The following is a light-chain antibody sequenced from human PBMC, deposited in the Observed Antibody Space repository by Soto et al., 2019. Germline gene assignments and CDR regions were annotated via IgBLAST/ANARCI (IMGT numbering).Light chain of an antibody. CDR2: AAS. CDR1: QGLNNY. J-gene: IGKJ4*01. Sequence: DIQMTQSPSSLSASVGDRVTITCRASQGLNNYLALIQQKPGTAPKSLIYAASSLQSGVPSKFIGSGSGTDFTLTIRCLQPEDVGTYYCQQYNSYPLTFGGGTKVEIK. CDR3: QQYNSYPLT. V-gene: IGKV1-16*02.